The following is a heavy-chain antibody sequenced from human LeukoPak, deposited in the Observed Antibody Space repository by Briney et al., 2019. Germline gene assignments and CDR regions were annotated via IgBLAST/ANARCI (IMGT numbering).Heavy chain of an antibody. CDR1: GGSISSYY. CDR2: IYYSGST. V-gene: IGHV4-59*01. D-gene: IGHD3-10*01. CDR3: AREAMVRGVTYFDY. J-gene: IGHJ4*02. Sequence: SETLSLTCTVSGGSISSYYWSWIRQPPGKGLEWIGYIYYSGSTNYNPSLKSRVTISVDTSKNQFSLKLSSVTAADTAVYYCAREAMVRGVTYFDYWGQGTLVTVSS.